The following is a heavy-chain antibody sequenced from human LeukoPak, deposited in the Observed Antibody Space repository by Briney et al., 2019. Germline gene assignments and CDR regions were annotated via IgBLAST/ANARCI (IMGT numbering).Heavy chain of an antibody. CDR1: GYTFTGYY. V-gene: IGHV1-2*02. CDR2: INPNSGAT. Sequence: ASVKVSCKTSGYTFTGYYMHWVRQAPGQGLEWMGWINPNSGATNYVQEFQGRVAMTRDTSISTAYMELSGLRSDDTAIFYCAREGREFGPHKLAGFDYWGQGTLVTVSS. J-gene: IGHJ4*02. CDR3: AREGREFGPHKLAGFDY. D-gene: IGHD3-10*01.